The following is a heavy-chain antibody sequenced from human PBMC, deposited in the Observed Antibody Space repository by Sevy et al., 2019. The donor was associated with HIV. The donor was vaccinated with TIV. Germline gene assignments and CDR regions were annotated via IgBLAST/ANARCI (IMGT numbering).Heavy chain of an antibody. CDR3: ARGGGSGWYYFDS. Sequence: ASVKVSCKASGGTFSRDGISWVRQAPGQGLEWMGGIISFFDMTTYAQKFQGRVTITADESTSTVYMELSSLRFEDTAVYYCARGGGSGWYYFDSWGQGTLVIVSS. J-gene: IGHJ4*02. V-gene: IGHV1-69*13. CDR1: GGTFSRDG. CDR2: IISFFDMT. D-gene: IGHD6-19*01.